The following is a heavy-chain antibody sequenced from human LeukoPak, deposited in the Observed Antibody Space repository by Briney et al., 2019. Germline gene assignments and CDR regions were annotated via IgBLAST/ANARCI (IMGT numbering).Heavy chain of an antibody. CDR2: INHSGST. Sequence: PSETLSLTCAVYGGSFSGYYWSWIRQPPGKGLEWIGEINHSGSTNYNPSLKSRVTISVDTSKNQFSLKLSSVTAADTAVYYCARGQRYLDWLYQHWGQGTLVTVSS. J-gene: IGHJ1*01. D-gene: IGHD3-9*01. V-gene: IGHV4-34*01. CDR3: ARGQRYLDWLYQH. CDR1: GGSFSGYY.